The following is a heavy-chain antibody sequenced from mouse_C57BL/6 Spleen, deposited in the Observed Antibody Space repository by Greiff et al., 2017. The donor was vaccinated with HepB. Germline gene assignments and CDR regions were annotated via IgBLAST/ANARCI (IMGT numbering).Heavy chain of an antibody. D-gene: IGHD2-3*01. V-gene: IGHV1-39*01. J-gene: IGHJ3*01. CDR3: AREGLLRDLFAY. Sequence: EVKLVESGPELVKPGASVKISCKASGYSFTDYNMNWVKQSNGKSLEWIGVINPNYGTTSYNQKFKGKATLTVDQSSSTAYMQLNSLTSEDSAVYYCAREGLLRDLFAYWGQGTLVTVSA. CDR1: GYSFTDYN. CDR2: INPNYGTT.